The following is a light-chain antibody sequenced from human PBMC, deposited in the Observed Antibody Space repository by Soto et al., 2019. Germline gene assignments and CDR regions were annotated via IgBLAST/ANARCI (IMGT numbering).Light chain of an antibody. CDR1: QNISVW. CDR2: DAS. Sequence: DILMTQSPSTLSASVGDGVTITCRASQNISVWLAWYQQRPGKAPKFLIYDASSLETGVPSRFSGSGSGTDFTPTIRSLQPDDFATYYCQQYDSSSPTFGQGTKLEIK. V-gene: IGKV1-5*01. CDR3: QQYDSSSPT. J-gene: IGKJ2*01.